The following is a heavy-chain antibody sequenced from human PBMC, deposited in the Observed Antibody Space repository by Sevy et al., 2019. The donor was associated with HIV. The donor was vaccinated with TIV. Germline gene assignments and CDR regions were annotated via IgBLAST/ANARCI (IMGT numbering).Heavy chain of an antibody. CDR3: AREAGGYDYDYGMDV. D-gene: IGHD5-12*01. J-gene: IGHJ6*02. CDR2: IYYNGHT. CDR1: GGTIVSSGHY. V-gene: IGHV4-39*02. Sequence: SETLSLTCSISGGTIVSSGHYWGWIRQTPGKGLEWIGSIYYNGHTFYTPSLKSRLTISIDTFKNQFSLTLSSVTVADTAVYFCAREAGGYDYDYGMDVWGQGTTVTVSS.